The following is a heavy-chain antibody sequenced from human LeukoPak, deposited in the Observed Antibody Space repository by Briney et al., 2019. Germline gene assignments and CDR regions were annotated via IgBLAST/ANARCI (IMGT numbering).Heavy chain of an antibody. CDR1: GDSVTNRAYH. CDR2: IYYSGLT. Sequence: SETLSLICSVAGDSVTNRAYHWGWVRQSPGKGLEWIGTIYYSGLTYYNPSLKSRLTLSVDTSQNHLSLRLTSVTAADTAIYYCAGSCSMSNCYSHFFYYYMDVWGKGTTVTVSS. V-gene: IGHV4-39*02. CDR3: AGSCSMSNCYSHFFYYYMDV. D-gene: IGHD2-15*01. J-gene: IGHJ6*03.